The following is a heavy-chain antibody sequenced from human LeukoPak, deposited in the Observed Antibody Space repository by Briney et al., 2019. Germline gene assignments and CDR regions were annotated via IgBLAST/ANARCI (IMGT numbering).Heavy chain of an antibody. V-gene: IGHV3-23*01. CDR3: ARDGDDDILPPPLDYYYYAMDV. CDR2: ISGSGGST. Sequence: GGSLRLSCAASGFTFSSYAMSWVRQAPGKGLEWVSAISGSGGSTYYADSVKGRFTISRDNSKNTLYLQMNSLRAEDTAVYYCARDGDDDILPPPLDYYYYAMDVWGQGTTVTVSS. J-gene: IGHJ6*02. D-gene: IGHD3-9*01. CDR1: GFTFSSYA.